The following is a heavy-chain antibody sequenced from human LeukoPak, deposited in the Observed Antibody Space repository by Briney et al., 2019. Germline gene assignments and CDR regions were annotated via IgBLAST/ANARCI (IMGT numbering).Heavy chain of an antibody. CDR1: GDSVSRNSAA. CDR2: TFYTSKWFN. V-gene: IGHV6-1*01. Sequence: SQTLSLTCAISGDSVSRNSAAWNWIRQSPSRGLEWLGRTFYTSKWFNDYAVSVKSRITVNPDTSKNQFSLQLNSVAPEDTAVYYCARGAHYYYGLDVWGQGTTVTVSS. J-gene: IGHJ6*02. CDR3: ARGAHYYYGLDV.